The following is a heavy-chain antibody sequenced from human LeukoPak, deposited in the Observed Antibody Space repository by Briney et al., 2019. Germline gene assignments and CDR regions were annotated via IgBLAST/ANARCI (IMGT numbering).Heavy chain of an antibody. Sequence: GRSLRLSCAASGFTFSSYAMSWVRQAPGKGLEWVSAISSSGGSTYYADSVKGRFTISRDNSKNTLYLQMDSLRAEDTAVYYCAKGYCSGGSCYSPPGFDPWGQGTLVTVSS. CDR1: GFTFSSYA. CDR3: AKGYCSGGSCYSPPGFDP. J-gene: IGHJ5*02. CDR2: ISSSGGST. D-gene: IGHD2-15*01. V-gene: IGHV3-23*01.